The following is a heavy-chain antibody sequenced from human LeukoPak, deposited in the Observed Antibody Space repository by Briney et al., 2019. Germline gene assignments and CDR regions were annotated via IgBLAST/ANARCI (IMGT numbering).Heavy chain of an antibody. D-gene: IGHD4-23*01. CDR1: GYRFTSYW. CDR2: IYPGDSDT. CDR3: ARHTNDYGGYGDY. V-gene: IGHV5-51*01. Sequence: GESLKISCKGSGYRFTSYWIGWVLQMPGKGLEWMGIIYPGDSDTKYSPSFQGQVTISADKSISAAYLQWSSLKASDTAMYYCARHTNDYGGYGDYWGQGTLVTVSS. J-gene: IGHJ4*02.